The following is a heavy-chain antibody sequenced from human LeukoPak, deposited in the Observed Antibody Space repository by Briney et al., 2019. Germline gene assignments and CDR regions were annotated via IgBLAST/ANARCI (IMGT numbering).Heavy chain of an antibody. V-gene: IGHV4-38-2*02. CDR3: ARESQVNWFDP. Sequence: SETLSLTCAVSGYSISSGYYWGWIRQPPGKGLEWIGSIYHSGSTYCNPSLKSRVTISVDTSKNQFSLKLSSVTAADTAVYYCARESQVNWFDPWGQGTLVTVSS. CDR2: IYHSGST. CDR1: GYSISSGYY. J-gene: IGHJ5*02.